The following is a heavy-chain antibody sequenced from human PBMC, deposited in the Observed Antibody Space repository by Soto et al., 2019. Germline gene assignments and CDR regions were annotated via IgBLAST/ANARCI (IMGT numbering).Heavy chain of an antibody. CDR3: AKDASGTYYNWFDP. D-gene: IGHD3-10*01. V-gene: IGHV4-59*01. Sequence: SETLSLTCTVSGGSISTYYWSWIRQPPGKGLEWIGFLYNNGNTKYNPSLQSRVTISLDASKNQFSLDLRSVTAADTAVYYCAKDASGTYYNWFDPWSQGILVTVSS. J-gene: IGHJ5*02. CDR2: LYNNGNT. CDR1: GGSISTYY.